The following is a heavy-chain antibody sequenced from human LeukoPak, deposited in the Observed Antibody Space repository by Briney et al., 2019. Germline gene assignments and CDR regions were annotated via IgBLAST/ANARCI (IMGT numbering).Heavy chain of an antibody. CDR1: GGTFSSYA. D-gene: IGHD2-2*01. J-gene: IGHJ4*02. CDR2: INAGNGNT. Sequence: ASVKVSRKASGGTFSSYAISWVRQAPGQRLEWMGWINAGNGNTKYSQKFQGRVTITRDTSASTAYMELSSLRSEDTAVYYCARRYCSSTSCYFDYWGQGTLVTVSS. CDR3: ARRYCSSTSCYFDY. V-gene: IGHV1-3*01.